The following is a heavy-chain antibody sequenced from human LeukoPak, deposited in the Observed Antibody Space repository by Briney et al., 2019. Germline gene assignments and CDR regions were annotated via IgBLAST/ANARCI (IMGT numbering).Heavy chain of an antibody. V-gene: IGHV3-53*01. J-gene: IGHJ4*02. D-gene: IGHD2-15*01. CDR1: GFTVSSSY. CDR3: ARSVVAIRDLDY. CDR2: IYTSGAT. Sequence: GGSLRLSCAASGFTVSSSYMSWARQAPGKGLQWVSVIYTSGATYYADSVKGRFTISRDNSKNTLYLQMNNLRAEDTAVYYCARSVVAIRDLDYWGQGTLVTVSS.